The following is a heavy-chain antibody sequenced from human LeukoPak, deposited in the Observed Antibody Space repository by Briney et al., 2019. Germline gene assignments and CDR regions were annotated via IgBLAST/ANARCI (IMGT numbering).Heavy chain of an antibody. CDR1: GFTFSSYW. CDR3: AKDLGGGSGCYDL. CDR2: ISGSGDST. J-gene: IGHJ2*01. V-gene: IGHV3-23*01. Sequence: GGSLRLSCAASGFTFSSYWMSWVRQAPGKGLEWVSVISGSGDSTYYADSVEGRCTISRDNSKNTLYLQMNSLRAEDTAVYYCAKDLGGGSGCYDLWGRGTLVTVSS. D-gene: IGHD6-19*01.